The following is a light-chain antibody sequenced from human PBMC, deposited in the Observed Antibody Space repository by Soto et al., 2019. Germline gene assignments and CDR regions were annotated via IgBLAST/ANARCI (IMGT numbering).Light chain of an antibody. CDR1: QSVSST. CDR2: GAS. V-gene: IGKV3-15*01. CDR3: QQYNNWPYT. Sequence: EIVMTQSPATLSVSPGERATLSCRASQSVSSTLAWYQQKPGQAPRLLIYGASSRATGIPARFSGSGSGAEFTLTISSLQSEDFAIYYCQQYNNWPYTFGQGTKVDIK. J-gene: IGKJ2*01.